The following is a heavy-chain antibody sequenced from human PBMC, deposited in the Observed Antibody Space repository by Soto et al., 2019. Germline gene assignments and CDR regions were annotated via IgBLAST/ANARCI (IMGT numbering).Heavy chain of an antibody. CDR3: ASESLDLVPATIDY. V-gene: IGHV1-18*01. CDR1: GYTFSNYG. J-gene: IGHJ4*02. D-gene: IGHD2-2*01. CDR2: ISAYNGNT. Sequence: QVQLVQSGAEVKKPGASVKVSCKASGYTFSNYGISWVRQAPGQGLERMGWISAYNGNTNNAQRVQGRVTMTTDTSTSTAYMEVRRLRYDDTAVYYCASESLDLVPATIDYWGQGTLVTVSS.